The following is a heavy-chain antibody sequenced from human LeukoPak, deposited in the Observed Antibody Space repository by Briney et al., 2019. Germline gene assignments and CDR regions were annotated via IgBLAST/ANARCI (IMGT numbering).Heavy chain of an antibody. CDR3: ARDPGELGMTYYYYYMDV. V-gene: IGHV3-7*01. CDR2: IKQDGSEK. D-gene: IGHD3-16*01. Sequence: WGSLTLSCGASGFTLSSYLMSWVRQAPGKGLEWVGHIKQDGSEKYYVDSVKGRFTISRDNAKNSLYLQMNSLRAEDTAVYYCARDPGELGMTYYYYYMDVWGKGTTVTVSS. J-gene: IGHJ6*03. CDR1: GFTLSSYL.